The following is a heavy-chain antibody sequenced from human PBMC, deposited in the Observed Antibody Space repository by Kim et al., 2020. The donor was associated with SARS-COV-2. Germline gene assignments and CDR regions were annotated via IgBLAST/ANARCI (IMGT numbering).Heavy chain of an antibody. D-gene: IGHD2-2*01. Sequence: KGRFTIARDNSKNTLFLQMNSLRPEDTAVYYCVKPGFVGPAGSNYYSYMDVWGKGITVTVSS. CDR3: VKPGFVGPAGSNYYSYMDV. J-gene: IGHJ6*03. V-gene: IGHV3-30*02.